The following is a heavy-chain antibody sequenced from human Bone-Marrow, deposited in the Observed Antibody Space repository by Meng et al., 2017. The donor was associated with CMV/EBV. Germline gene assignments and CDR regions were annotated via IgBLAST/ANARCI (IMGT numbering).Heavy chain of an antibody. CDR1: GFTFSTYG. CDR2: IRFDGSKE. CDR3: AKDSHKSGQLWFRGVDL. D-gene: IGHD3-16*01. V-gene: IGHV3-30*02. J-gene: IGHJ5*02. Sequence: GESLKISCVVSGFTFSTYGMHWVRQAPGKGLEWVAFIRFDGSKENYADSVKGRFTISRDNAKNRLYIQMHSLRVEDTAVYYCAKDSHKSGQLWFRGVDLCGQRTLVTVSS.